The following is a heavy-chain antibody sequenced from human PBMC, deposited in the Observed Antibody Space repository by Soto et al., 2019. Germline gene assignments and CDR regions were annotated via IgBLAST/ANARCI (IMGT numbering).Heavy chain of an antibody. D-gene: IGHD5-12*01. V-gene: IGHV1-69*18. J-gene: IGHJ6*02. Sequence: QVQLVQSGAEMKTPGSSVNVSCTLSGGAFNNYVINWVRQAPGQGLEWVGSIVPIYRSSLFAQKFQGRVTLSADETTNTVYMKMSSLRTDDTAIYYCARDDCGYHYYYYAMDIWGQGTAVTVSS. CDR3: ARDDCGYHYYYYAMDI. CDR1: GGAFNNYV. CDR2: IVPIYRSS.